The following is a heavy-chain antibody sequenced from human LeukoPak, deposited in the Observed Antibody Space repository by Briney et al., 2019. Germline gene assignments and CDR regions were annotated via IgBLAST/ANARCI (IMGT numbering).Heavy chain of an antibody. CDR1: GFTFSSYE. J-gene: IGHJ4*02. Sequence: GGSLRLSCAASGFTFSSYEVNWVRQAPGKGLEWVSYISSSGSTIYYADSVKGRFTISRDNAKNSLYLQMNSLRAEDTAVYYCARETKGLDYWGQGTLVTVSS. CDR2: ISSSGSTI. CDR3: ARETKGLDY. D-gene: IGHD1-7*01. V-gene: IGHV3-48*03.